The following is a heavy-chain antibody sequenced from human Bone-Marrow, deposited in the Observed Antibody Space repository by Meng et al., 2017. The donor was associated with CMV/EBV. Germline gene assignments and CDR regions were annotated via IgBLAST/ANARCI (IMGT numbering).Heavy chain of an antibody. Sequence: ASVKVSCKASGYTFTNYVISWVRQAPGQGLEWMGWISAYNGNTHFAQKFQGRVTMTTDTSTSTAYMELRSLSSDDAAVYYCAREHQGRYDVLTGYYTNYNYGMDVWGQGTTVTGYS. J-gene: IGHJ6*01. D-gene: IGHD3-9*01. CDR3: AREHQGRYDVLTGYYTNYNYGMDV. CDR2: ISAYNGNT. CDR1: GYTFTNYV. V-gene: IGHV1-18*01.